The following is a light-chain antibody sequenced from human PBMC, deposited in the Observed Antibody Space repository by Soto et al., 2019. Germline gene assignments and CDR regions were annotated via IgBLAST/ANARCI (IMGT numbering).Light chain of an antibody. CDR2: DVS. CDR1: SSDIGGYNY. J-gene: IGLJ2*01. V-gene: IGLV2-14*03. Sequence: QTVVTQPASVSGSPGQSITISCTGTSSDIGGYNYVSWYQQHPGKAPKLIIYDVSYRPSAVSDRFSGSKSGNSASLTISGLQAEDESDYYCSSYTSSTTLVVFGGGTKLTVL. CDR3: SSYTSSTTLVV.